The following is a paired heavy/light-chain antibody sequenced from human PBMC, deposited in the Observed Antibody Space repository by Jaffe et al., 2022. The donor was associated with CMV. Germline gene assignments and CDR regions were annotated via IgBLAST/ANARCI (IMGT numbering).Heavy chain of an antibody. V-gene: IGHV3-9*01. CDR1: GFTFDDYA. CDR3: AKDAGVAALDYWYFDL. Sequence: EVQLVESGGDLVQPGRSLRLSCAASGFTFDDYAMHWVRQAPGKGLEWVSRISWNSATIGYADSVEGRFTISRDNAKNSLYLQLNSLRAEDTALYYCAKDAGVAALDYWYFDLWGRGTLVTVSS. J-gene: IGHJ2*01. D-gene: IGHD6-13*01. CDR2: ISWNSATI.
Light chain of an antibody. CDR2: DVT. CDR3: SSYTSSSSLHVL. Sequence: QSALTQPASVSGSPGQSITISCTGTNSDVGGYDFVSWYQQHPGKAPKLMIYDVTDRPSGVSNRFSGSKSGNTASLTISGLQAEDEADYYCSSYTSSSSLHVLFGGGTTLTVL. CDR1: NSDVGGYDF. V-gene: IGLV2-14*03. J-gene: IGLJ2*01.